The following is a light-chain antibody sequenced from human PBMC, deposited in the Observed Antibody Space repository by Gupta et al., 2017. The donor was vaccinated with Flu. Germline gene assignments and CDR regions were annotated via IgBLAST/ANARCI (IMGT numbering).Light chain of an antibody. CDR1: QSVYSN. J-gene: IGKJ1*01. CDR3: QQDNIWPLWT. CDR2: GAS. Sequence: ATLSVSPGERATLSCRASQSVYSNLAWYKQKPGQAPRLLIYGASTRATGIPARFSGSGSGTEFTLTISSRQSEDFAVYYCQQDNIWPLWTFGQGTKVEIK. V-gene: IGKV3-15*01.